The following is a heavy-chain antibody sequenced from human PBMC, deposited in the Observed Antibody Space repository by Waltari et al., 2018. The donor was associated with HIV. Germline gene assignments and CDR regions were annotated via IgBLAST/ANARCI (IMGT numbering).Heavy chain of an antibody. V-gene: IGHV3-21*01. D-gene: IGHD3-3*01. CDR1: GFSLSRYT. CDR2: IISISSDI. Sequence: EVQLVESGGGLVKPGGCLRLSCEASGFSLSRYTMNWVRQAPGKGLDWVSSIISISSDIHYADSVKGRFTISRDNAKNSLYLQMNSLRGEDTAVYYCARDYDFWSGYYLYWGQGTLVAVSS. J-gene: IGHJ4*02. CDR3: ARDYDFWSGYYLY.